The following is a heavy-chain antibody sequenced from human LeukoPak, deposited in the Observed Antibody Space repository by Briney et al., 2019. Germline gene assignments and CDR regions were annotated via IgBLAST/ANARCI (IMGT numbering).Heavy chain of an antibody. J-gene: IGHJ4*02. CDR1: GYSISSGYY. CDR3: AREVVVVAASIDY. V-gene: IGHV4-38-2*02. Sequence: SETLSLTCTVSGYSISSGYYWGWIRQPPGKGLEWIGSTYHSGSTYYNPSLKSRVTISVDTSKNQFSLKLSSVTAADTAVYYCAREVVVVAASIDYWGQGTLVTVSS. D-gene: IGHD2-15*01. CDR2: TYHSGST.